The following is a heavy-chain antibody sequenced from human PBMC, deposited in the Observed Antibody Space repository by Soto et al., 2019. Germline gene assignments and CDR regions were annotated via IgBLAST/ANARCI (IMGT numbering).Heavy chain of an antibody. V-gene: IGHV1-46*03. CDR1: GYTFTGYY. J-gene: IGHJ4*02. CDR3: ARNPGDGHNSGIDY. CDR2: INPSDDTT. D-gene: IGHD3-10*01. Sequence: ASVKVSCKASGYTFTGYYMHWVRQAPGQGLEWMGTINPSDDTTTYAQRFQGRVTMTRDTSTSTVYMELSSLRSEDTAVYYCARNPGDGHNSGIDYWGQGTLVTVSS.